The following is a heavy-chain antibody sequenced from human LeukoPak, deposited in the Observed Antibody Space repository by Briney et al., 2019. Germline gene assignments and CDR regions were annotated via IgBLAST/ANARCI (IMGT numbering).Heavy chain of an antibody. D-gene: IGHD3-10*01. J-gene: IGHJ4*02. CDR1: GFTFSSYG. V-gene: IGHV3-30*18. Sequence: GGSLRLSCAASGFTFSSYGIHWVRQAPGKGLEWVAVISYDGSNEYYADSVQGRFTISRDNSKNTLYLQMSSLRAEDTAVYYCVKDGSGSYYTYYFDYWGQGTLVTVSS. CDR2: ISYDGSNE. CDR3: VKDGSGSYYTYYFDY.